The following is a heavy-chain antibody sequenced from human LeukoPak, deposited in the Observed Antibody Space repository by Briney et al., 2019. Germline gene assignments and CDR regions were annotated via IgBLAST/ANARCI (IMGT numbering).Heavy chain of an antibody. J-gene: IGHJ4*02. CDR3: ARDVSYQYSFDY. CDR1: GFTFSSHA. V-gene: IGHV3-30-3*01. CDR2: ISYDGVYK. D-gene: IGHD3-16*02. Sequence: GRSLRLSCEASGFTFSSHAIHWVRQAPGKGLEWVAFISYDGVYKHYADSVKGRFTLSRDNSKNTLYLQMNSLRAEDTAVYYCARDVSYQYSFDYWGQGTLVTVSS.